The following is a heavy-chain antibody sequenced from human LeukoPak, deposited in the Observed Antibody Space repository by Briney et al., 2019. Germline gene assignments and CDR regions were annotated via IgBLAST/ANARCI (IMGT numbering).Heavy chain of an antibody. Sequence: ASVKVSCKASGYTITSYAIHWVRQAPGQRLEWMGWINGDNGNTKYSQKFQGRVTITGDASASTAYMELSSLRSEDTAVYYCARNSGSYRFDYWGQGTLVTVSS. V-gene: IGHV1-3*01. CDR2: INGDNGNT. J-gene: IGHJ4*02. D-gene: IGHD1-26*01. CDR3: ARNSGSYRFDY. CDR1: GYTITSYA.